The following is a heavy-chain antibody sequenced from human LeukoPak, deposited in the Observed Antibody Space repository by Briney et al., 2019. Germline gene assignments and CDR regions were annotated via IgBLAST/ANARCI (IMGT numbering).Heavy chain of an antibody. D-gene: IGHD3-16*01. CDR3: ARDHGAARRAFDI. CDR2: INHSGST. V-gene: IGHV4-34*01. J-gene: IGHJ3*02. CDR1: GGSFSGYY. Sequence: PSETLSLTCAVYGGSFSGYYWSWIRHPPGKGLEWIGEINHSGSTNYNPSLKSRVTISVDTSKNQFSLKLSSVTAADTAVYYCARDHGAARRAFDIWGQGTMVTVSS.